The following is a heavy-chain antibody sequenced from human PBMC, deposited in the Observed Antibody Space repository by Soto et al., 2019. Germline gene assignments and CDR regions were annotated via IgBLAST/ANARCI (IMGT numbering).Heavy chain of an antibody. D-gene: IGHD1-26*01. V-gene: IGHV1-69*13. J-gene: IGHJ3*02. CDR1: GGTFSSYA. Sequence: ASVKVSCKASGGTFSSYAISWVRQAPGQGLEWMGGIIPIFGTANYAQKFQGRVTITAEQSTSTAYMEVSSLRSEDTAGYYCASEWGLGAFDIWGQGTMVTVSS. CDR3: ASEWGLGAFDI. CDR2: IIPIFGTA.